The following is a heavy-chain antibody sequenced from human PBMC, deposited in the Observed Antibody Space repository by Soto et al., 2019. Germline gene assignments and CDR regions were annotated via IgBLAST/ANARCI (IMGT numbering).Heavy chain of an antibody. Sequence: QVQLVQSGDEVKKPGASVKVSCKASGYIFVNYGIAWVRQAPGQGLEWMGWISHYTGNTHSATKVQGRLTMTTDTSTSTAYMDLGSLTSDDTAVYYCVMVDNYVTPTPQDVWGQGNTVTVSS. CDR3: VMVDNYVTPTPQDV. D-gene: IGHD3-16*01. CDR2: ISHYTGNT. CDR1: GYIFVNYG. V-gene: IGHV1-18*01. J-gene: IGHJ6*02.